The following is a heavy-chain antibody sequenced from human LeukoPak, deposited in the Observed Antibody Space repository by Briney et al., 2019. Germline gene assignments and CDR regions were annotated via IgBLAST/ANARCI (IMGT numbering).Heavy chain of an antibody. Sequence: GESLTLSCAASGFTFSSYAIHWVRQAPRKGLEWVALISYDGSNQYYAHSVKGRFTLSRDNSKNTLYLQMSSLRAEDTAVYYCARSYRRGAITMLRGVANRGAFDIWGQGTMVTVSS. D-gene: IGHD3-10*01. CDR3: ARSYRRGAITMLRGVANRGAFDI. J-gene: IGHJ3*02. CDR2: ISYDGSNQ. CDR1: GFTFSSYA. V-gene: IGHV3-30*04.